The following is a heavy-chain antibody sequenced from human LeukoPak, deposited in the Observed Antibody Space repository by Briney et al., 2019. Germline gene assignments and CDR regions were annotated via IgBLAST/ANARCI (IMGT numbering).Heavy chain of an antibody. D-gene: IGHD6-13*01. CDR1: GDSISSSSYY. CDR3: ARRGPNKRYSSSWYY. V-gene: IGHV4-39*01. CDR2: IYYSGST. J-gene: IGHJ4*02. Sequence: KTSETLSLTCSVSGDSISSSSYYWGWIRQPPGKGLEWIGSIYYSGSTYYNPSLKSRVTISVDTSKNQFSLKLSSVTAADTAVYYCARRGPNKRYSSSWYYWGQGTLVTVSS.